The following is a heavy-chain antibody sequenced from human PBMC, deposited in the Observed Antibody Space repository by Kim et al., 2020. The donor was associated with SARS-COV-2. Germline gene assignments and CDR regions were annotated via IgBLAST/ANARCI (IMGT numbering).Heavy chain of an antibody. Sequence: SETLSLTCAVYGGSFSGYYWSWIRQPPGKGLEWIGEINHSGSTNYNPSLKSRVTISVDTSKNQFSLKLSSVTAADTAVYYCASEGGYSSSWSVFDYWGQG. CDR2: INHSGST. D-gene: IGHD6-13*01. J-gene: IGHJ4*02. CDR1: GGSFSGYY. V-gene: IGHV4-34*01. CDR3: ASEGGYSSSWSVFDY.